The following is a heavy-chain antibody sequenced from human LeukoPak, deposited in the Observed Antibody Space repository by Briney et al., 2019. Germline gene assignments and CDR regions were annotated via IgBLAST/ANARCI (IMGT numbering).Heavy chain of an antibody. CDR2: ISGSGGIT. D-gene: IGHD6-13*01. V-gene: IGHV3-23*01. Sequence: GGSLRLSCAASGFTFSSYTLSWVRQAPGKGKEWVSLISGSGGITYYADSVKGRFTISRDNSKNTLYLQMDSLRAEDTAVYYCAKDSAAVGGPTTDWGQGTLVTVSS. CDR1: GFTFSSYT. J-gene: IGHJ4*02. CDR3: AKDSAAVGGPTTD.